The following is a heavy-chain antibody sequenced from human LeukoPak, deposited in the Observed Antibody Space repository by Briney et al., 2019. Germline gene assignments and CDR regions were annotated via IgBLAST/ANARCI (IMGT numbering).Heavy chain of an antibody. Sequence: GGSLRLSCTASGFTFSSYWMHWVRQVPGKGLMWLTRISLDGSMTSYADSVRGRFIISRDNAKNTVYLQLNGLRAEDTAVYHCAREGITLTLDYWGQGTPVAVSS. V-gene: IGHV3-74*01. D-gene: IGHD5-24*01. CDR3: AREGITLTLDY. J-gene: IGHJ4*02. CDR2: ISLDGSMT. CDR1: GFTFSSYW.